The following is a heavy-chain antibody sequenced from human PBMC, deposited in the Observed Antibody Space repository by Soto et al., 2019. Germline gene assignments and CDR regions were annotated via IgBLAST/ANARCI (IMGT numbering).Heavy chain of an antibody. CDR1: VFTFDDYA. V-gene: IGHV3-43D*04. J-gene: IGHJ4*02. CDR3: AKDGGYSDSWFGYSDY. Sequence: GWSLRLSCASSVFTFDDYAMHWVRQAPGKGLEWVSLITRDGATTYYADSVKGRFTISRDNSKNSLYLQMNSLRPDDTAFYYCAKDGGYSDSWFGYSDYWGQGALVTVSS. D-gene: IGHD6-13*01. CDR2: ITRDGATT.